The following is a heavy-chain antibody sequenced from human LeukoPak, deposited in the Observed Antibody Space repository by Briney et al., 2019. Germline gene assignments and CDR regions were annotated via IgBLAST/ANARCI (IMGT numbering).Heavy chain of an antibody. CDR1: GGSISSGSYY. CDR3: ARSLLGSFDY. D-gene: IGHD7-27*01. V-gene: IGHV4-61*02. Sequence: SETLSLTCTASGGSISSGSYYWSWIRQPAGKGLEWIGRIYTSGSTNYNPSLKSRVTISVDTSKNQFSLKLSSVTAADTAVYYCARSLLGSFDYWGQGTLVTVSS. CDR2: IYTSGST. J-gene: IGHJ4*02.